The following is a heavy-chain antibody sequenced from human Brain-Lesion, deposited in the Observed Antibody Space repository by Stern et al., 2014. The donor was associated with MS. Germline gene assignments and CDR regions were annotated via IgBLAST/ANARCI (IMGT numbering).Heavy chain of an antibody. CDR1: GGSVSSTSYA. V-gene: IGHV4-39*01. J-gene: IGHJ5*02. CDR2: IYYSGNT. CDR3: AGEEDIRYCSGGSCTGNWFDP. D-gene: IGHD2-15*01. Sequence: QVQLQESGPGLVKPSETLSLTCTVAGGSVSSTSYALAWIRQPPGKGLEWIGTIYYSGNTYYSQSLKSRLTISLDTSKNQFSLSLRFVTAADTAVYYCAGEEDIRYCSGGSCTGNWFDPWGQGTLVTVSS.